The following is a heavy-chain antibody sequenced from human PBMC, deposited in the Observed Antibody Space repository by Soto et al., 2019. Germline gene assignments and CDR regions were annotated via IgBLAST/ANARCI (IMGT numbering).Heavy chain of an antibody. CDR3: AIAFPLWFAP. V-gene: IGHV1-3*05. J-gene: IGHJ5*02. Sequence: QVQLVQSGAEKKKPGASVKVSCKASGYTFTSYAIHWVRQAPGQRLEWMGGINAVNGNTKYSQKFPVTVTITRDTSASPAYMQLSSLRSENPAVYYSAIAFPLWFAPWRQRTLVTLSS. D-gene: IGHD3-3*02. CDR2: INAVNGNT. CDR1: GYTFTSYA.